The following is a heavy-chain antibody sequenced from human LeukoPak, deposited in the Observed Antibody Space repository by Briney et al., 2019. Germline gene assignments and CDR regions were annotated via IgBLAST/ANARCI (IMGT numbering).Heavy chain of an antibody. CDR1: GFTFSSYW. V-gene: IGHV3-7*03. CDR2: IKQDGSEK. J-gene: IGHJ4*02. CDR3: AKTPRSGSRLEFFDY. D-gene: IGHD3-10*01. Sequence: GGSLRLSCAASGFTFSSYWMSWVRQAPGKGLEWVANIKQDGSEKYYADSVKGRFTISRDNAKNSLYLQLNSLRAEDTAVYYCAKTPRSGSRLEFFDYWGQGTLVTVSS.